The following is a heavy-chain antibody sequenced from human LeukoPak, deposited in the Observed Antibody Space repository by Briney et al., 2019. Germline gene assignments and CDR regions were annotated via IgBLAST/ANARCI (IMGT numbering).Heavy chain of an antibody. Sequence: SETLSLTCTVSDGSISSSSYYWGWIRQPPGKGLEWIGSIYYGSVFYSVSTYYNPSLKSRVTMSGDTSKNQFSLKLSSVTAADMAAYYCARLGYCSGGSCYYYYYMDVWGKGTTVTVSS. CDR2: IYYGSVFYSVST. CDR3: ARLGYCSGGSCYYYYYMDV. J-gene: IGHJ6*03. D-gene: IGHD2-15*01. CDR1: DGSISSSSYY. V-gene: IGHV4-39*07.